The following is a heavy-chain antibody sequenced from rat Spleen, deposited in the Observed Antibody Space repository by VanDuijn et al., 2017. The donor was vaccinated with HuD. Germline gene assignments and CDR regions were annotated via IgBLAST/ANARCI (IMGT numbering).Heavy chain of an antibody. Sequence: EVQLVESGGGLVQPGRSLKLSCVASGFTFSDYHMAWVRQAPTKGLEWVASINYDGDSTYYRDSVKGRFTISRDNAKSSLYLQMNSLRSEDTATYYCTRDWTIAAISYWYFDFWGPGTMVTVSS. CDR1: GFTFSDYH. J-gene: IGHJ1*01. D-gene: IGHD1-2*01. V-gene: IGHV5-20*01. CDR2: INYDGDST. CDR3: TRDWTIAAISYWYFDF.